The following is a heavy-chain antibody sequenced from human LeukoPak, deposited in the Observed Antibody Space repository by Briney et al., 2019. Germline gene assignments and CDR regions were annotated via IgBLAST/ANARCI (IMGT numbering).Heavy chain of an antibody. Sequence: GGSLRLSCAASGFTFSSYWMSWVRQAPGKGLEWVANIKQDGSEKYYVDSVKGRFTISRDNATNSLYLQMDSLRAEDTAIYYCARRDEDSSSSEYYFDYWGQGTLVTVSS. J-gene: IGHJ4*02. D-gene: IGHD6-6*01. CDR1: GFTFSSYW. CDR2: IKQDGSEK. V-gene: IGHV3-7*01. CDR3: ARRDEDSSSSEYYFDY.